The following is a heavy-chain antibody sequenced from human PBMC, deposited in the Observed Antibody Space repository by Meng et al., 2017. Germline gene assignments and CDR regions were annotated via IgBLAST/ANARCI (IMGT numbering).Heavy chain of an antibody. CDR3: ARDLVRGRIVADYYFDY. D-gene: IGHD3-22*01. CDR1: GFTFSSYA. V-gene: IGHV3-30*01. Sequence: GQWVGSGGGWVQPGRALGLSLVASGFTFSSYAMHWVRQAPGKGLEWVAVISYDGSNKYYADSVKGRFTISRDNSKNTLYLQMNSLRAEDTAVYYCARDLVRGRIVADYYFDYWGQGTLVTVSS. J-gene: IGHJ4*02. CDR2: ISYDGSNK.